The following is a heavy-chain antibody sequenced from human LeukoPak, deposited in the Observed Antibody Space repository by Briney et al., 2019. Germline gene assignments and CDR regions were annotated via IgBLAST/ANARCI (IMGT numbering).Heavy chain of an antibody. Sequence: RASVKVSCKASGYTFTGYYMHWVRQAPGQGLEWMGWINPNSGGTNYAQKFQGRVTMTRDTSISTAYMELSRLRSDDTAVYYCARKSGGNGWYAFDIWGQGTMVTVSS. CDR3: ARKSGGNGWYAFDI. J-gene: IGHJ3*02. V-gene: IGHV1-2*02. CDR1: GYTFTGYY. D-gene: IGHD2-15*01. CDR2: INPNSGGT.